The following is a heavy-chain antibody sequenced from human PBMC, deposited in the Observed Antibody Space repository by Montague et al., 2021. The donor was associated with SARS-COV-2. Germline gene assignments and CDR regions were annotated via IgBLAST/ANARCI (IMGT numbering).Heavy chain of an antibody. CDR3: ARGRSSRTHYYYMDV. CDR1: GGSISSSSYY. V-gene: IGHV4-39*01. J-gene: IGHJ6*03. Sequence: SETLSLTCTVSGGSISSSSYYWGWIRQPPGKGPEWIGSIYYSGTTFYNPSLRSRVTMSVDTSKNQFSLKLSSVTAADTAVYYCARGRSSRTHYYYMDVWGKGTTVTVSS. D-gene: IGHD6-6*01. CDR2: IYYSGTT.